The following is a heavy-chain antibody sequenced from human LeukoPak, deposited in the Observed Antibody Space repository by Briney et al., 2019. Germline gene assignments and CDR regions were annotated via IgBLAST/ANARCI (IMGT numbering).Heavy chain of an antibody. CDR1: GYTFTSYA. Sequence: ASVKVSCKASGYTFTSYAMNWVRQAPGQGLEWMGWINTNTGNPTYAQGFTGRFVFSLDTSVSTAYLQISSLKAEDTAVYYCARDADSGDSSGWYDLLGFDYWGQETLVTVSS. CDR3: ARDADSGDSSGWYDLLGFDY. D-gene: IGHD6-19*01. V-gene: IGHV7-4-1*02. J-gene: IGHJ4*02. CDR2: INTNTGNP.